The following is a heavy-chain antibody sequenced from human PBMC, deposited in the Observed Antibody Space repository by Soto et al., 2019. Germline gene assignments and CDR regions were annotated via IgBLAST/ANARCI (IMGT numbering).Heavy chain of an antibody. CDR3: ARVRTSGSYIDY. J-gene: IGHJ4*02. CDR2: ISVSSDTI. Sequence: GGSLRLSCAASGFTFSSYGMNWVRQAPGKGLEWVSYISVSSDTIYYADSVKGRFTISRDNAKNSLYLQMNSLRAEDAAVYYCARVRTSGSYIDYWGQGTLVTVSS. CDR1: GFTFSSYG. D-gene: IGHD1-26*01. V-gene: IGHV3-48*01.